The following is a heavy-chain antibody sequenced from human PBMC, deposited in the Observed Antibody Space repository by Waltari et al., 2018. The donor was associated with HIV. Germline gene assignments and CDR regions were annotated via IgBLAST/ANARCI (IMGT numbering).Heavy chain of an antibody. CDR3: AKPRGSGYSRAPYYGMDV. CDR2: LSYDGTNK. CDR1: GFIFSSYG. D-gene: IGHD3-22*01. V-gene: IGHV3-30*18. J-gene: IGHJ6*02. Sequence: QVQLVESGGGVVQPGRSLQLSCAASGFIFSSYGMHWVRQAPGMGLEWVAFLSYDGTNKHYADFVKGRFTISRDSSKNTLFLQMNSLRAEDTAVYYCAKPRGSGYSRAPYYGMDVWGQGTTVTVSS.